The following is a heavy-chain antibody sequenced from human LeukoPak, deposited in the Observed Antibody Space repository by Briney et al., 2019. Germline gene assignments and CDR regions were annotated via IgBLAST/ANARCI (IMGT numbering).Heavy chain of an antibody. CDR2: IYYSGTT. CDR3: AREKRGTLTQRDYNYYMDV. D-gene: IGHD3-16*01. V-gene: IGHV4-39*07. CDR1: GGSLSTGSYY. J-gene: IGHJ6*03. Sequence: SETLSLTCTVSGGSLSTGSYYWGWIRQPPGKGLEWIGSIYYSGTTYYTPSLKSRVTISVDTSKNQFSLRLSSVAAADTAMYYCAREKRGTLTQRDYNYYMDVWGKGTTVTVSS.